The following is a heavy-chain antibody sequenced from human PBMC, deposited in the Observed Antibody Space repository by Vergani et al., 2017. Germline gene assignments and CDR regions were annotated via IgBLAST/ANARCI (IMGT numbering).Heavy chain of an antibody. Sequence: QVQLVQSGAEVKKPGSSVKVSCKASGGTFSSYAISWVRQAPGLGLEWMGWIIPIFGTANYAQKFQGRVTITADESTSTAYMELSSLRSEDTAVYYCARVGVGYCSGGSCPPDAFDIWGQGTMVTVSS. D-gene: IGHD2-15*01. J-gene: IGHJ3*02. CDR2: IIPIFGTA. CDR1: GGTFSSYA. V-gene: IGHV1-69*01. CDR3: ARVGVGYCSGGSCPPDAFDI.